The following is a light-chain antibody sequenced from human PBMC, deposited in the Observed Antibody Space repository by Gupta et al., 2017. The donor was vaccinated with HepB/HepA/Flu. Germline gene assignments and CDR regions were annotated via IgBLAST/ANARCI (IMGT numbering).Light chain of an antibody. Sequence: AIRLTQSPSSFSASTGDRVTITCRASQGISNHLVWYQQKPGKAPKLLIFDASTLHSGVPSRFSGSGSGTDFTLTINNRQSEDFATNYWQQYYKDLSWTFGQGTKVEIK. CDR2: DAS. CDR3: QQYYKDLSWT. J-gene: IGKJ1*01. V-gene: IGKV1-8*01. CDR1: QGISNH.